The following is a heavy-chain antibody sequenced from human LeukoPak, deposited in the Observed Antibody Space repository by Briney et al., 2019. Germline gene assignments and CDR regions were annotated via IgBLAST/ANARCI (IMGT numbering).Heavy chain of an antibody. V-gene: IGHV4-59*01. CDR1: GGSISSDY. D-gene: IGHD6-13*01. Sequence: SETLSLTCTVSGGSISSDYWSWIRQPPGKGLEWIGYIYYSGSTNYNPSLMSRVTISVDTSKNQFSLKLSSVTAADSAVYYCARDPYSSSWSDYWGQGTLVTVSS. J-gene: IGHJ4*02. CDR3: ARDPYSSSWSDY. CDR2: IYYSGST.